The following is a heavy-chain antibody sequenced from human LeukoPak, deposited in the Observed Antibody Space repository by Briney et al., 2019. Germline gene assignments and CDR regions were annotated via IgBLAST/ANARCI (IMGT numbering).Heavy chain of an antibody. CDR3: ARPRQYSRSWYCWFDP. V-gene: IGHV1-18*01. J-gene: IGHJ5*02. CDR1: GYTFTSYG. Sequence: GASVKVSCKASGYTFTSYGISWVRQAPGQGLEGMGWISAYNGNTNYAQKLQGRVTMTTDTSTSTAYMELRSLRSDDTAVYYCARPRQYSRSWYCWFDPWGQGTLVTVSS. D-gene: IGHD6-13*01. CDR2: ISAYNGNT.